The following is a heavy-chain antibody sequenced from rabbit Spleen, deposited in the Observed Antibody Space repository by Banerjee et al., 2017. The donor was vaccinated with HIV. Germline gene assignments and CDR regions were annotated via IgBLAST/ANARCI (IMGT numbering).Heavy chain of an antibody. CDR2: ICAGISDST. V-gene: IGHV1S45*01. J-gene: IGHJ4*01. D-gene: IGHD8-1*01. CDR1: GIDFSTYSY. CDR3: ARDGSSYYTFEL. Sequence: QEQLEESGGGLVKPGGTLTLTCKASGIDFSTYSYMCWVRQAPGKGLEWIACICAGISDSTYYASWAKGRFTISETSSTTVTLQMTSLTAADTATYFCARDGSSYYTFELWGPGTLVTVS.